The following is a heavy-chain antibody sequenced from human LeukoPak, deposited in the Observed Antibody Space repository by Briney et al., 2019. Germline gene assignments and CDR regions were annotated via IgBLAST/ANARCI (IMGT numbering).Heavy chain of an antibody. V-gene: IGHV3-30*02. J-gene: IGHJ3*02. CDR3: ARDLADAFDI. Sequence: GGSLRLSCAASGFTFSGYGMHWVRQAPGKGLEWVAYIQYDGSNKQYADSVKGRFTISRDSSKNTLYLQMNSLRAEDTAVYYCARDLADAFDIWGQGTMVTVSS. CDR1: GFTFSGYG. CDR2: IQYDGSNK.